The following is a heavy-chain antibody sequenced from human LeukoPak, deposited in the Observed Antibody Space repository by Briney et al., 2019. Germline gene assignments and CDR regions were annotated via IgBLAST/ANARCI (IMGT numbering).Heavy chain of an antibody. D-gene: IGHD5-24*01. CDR2: ISWKGGSI. CDR3: AKARRDGYNSWGIFDY. V-gene: IGHV3-9*03. CDR1: GFTFDNYA. Sequence: GGYLRLSCAASGFTFDNYAMHWVRQPPGKGLEWVSGISWKGGSIGYADSVKGRFTISRDNAKNSLYLQMNSLRAEDMALYYCAKARRDGYNSWGIFDYWGQGTLVTVSS. J-gene: IGHJ4*02.